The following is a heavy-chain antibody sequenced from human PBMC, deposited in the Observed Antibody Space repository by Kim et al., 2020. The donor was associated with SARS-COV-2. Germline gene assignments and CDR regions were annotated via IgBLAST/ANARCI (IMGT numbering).Heavy chain of an antibody. CDR2: IYYSGST. J-gene: IGHJ6*02. CDR3: AREDSGSYYYYYGMDV. Sequence: SETLSLTCTVSGGSISSSSYYWGWIRQPPGKGLEWIGSIYYSGSTYYNPSLKSRVTISVDTSKNQFSLKLSSVTAADTAVYYCAREDSGSYYYYYGMDVWVQGTTVTVSS. D-gene: IGHD3-10*01. CDR1: GGSISSSSYY. V-gene: IGHV4-39*07.